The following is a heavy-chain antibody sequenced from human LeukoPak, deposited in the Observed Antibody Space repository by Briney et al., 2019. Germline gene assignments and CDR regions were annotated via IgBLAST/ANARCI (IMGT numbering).Heavy chain of an antibody. CDR3: ARDTMYGSSSYIIDY. J-gene: IGHJ4*02. Sequence: GGSLRLSCAASGFTFSIYSMNWVRQAPGKGLEWVSYISSSSSTIYYADSVEGRFTISRDNAKNSLYLQMNSLRAEDTAVYSCARDTMYGSSSYIIDYWGQGTLVTVSS. V-gene: IGHV3-48*01. D-gene: IGHD6-6*01. CDR1: GFTFSIYS. CDR2: ISSSSSTI.